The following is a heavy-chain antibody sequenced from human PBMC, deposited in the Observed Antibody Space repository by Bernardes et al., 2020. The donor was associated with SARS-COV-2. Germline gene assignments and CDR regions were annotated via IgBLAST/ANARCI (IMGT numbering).Heavy chain of an antibody. CDR2: ISWDGGST. V-gene: IGHV3-43*01. J-gene: IGHJ4*02. D-gene: IGHD4-17*01. Sequence: GGSLRLSCAASGFTFDDYTMHWVRQAPGKGLEWVSLISWDGGSTYYADSVKGRFTISRDNSKNSLYLQMNSLRTEDTALYYCAARGSDYGDFPIDYWGQGTLVTVSS. CDR1: GFTFDDYT. CDR3: AARGSDYGDFPIDY.